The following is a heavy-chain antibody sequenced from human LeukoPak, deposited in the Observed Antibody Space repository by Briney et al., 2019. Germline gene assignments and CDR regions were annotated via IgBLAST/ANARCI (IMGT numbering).Heavy chain of an antibody. CDR2: IYYSGTT. D-gene: IGHD6-25*01. CDR3: ARVSGGNYWYFDL. V-gene: IGHV4-59*02. J-gene: IGHJ2*01. CDR1: GGSVRNYY. Sequence: PSETLSLTCTVSGGSVRNYYWNWIRQPPGKGLEWIGYIYYSGTTNYNPSLKSRVAISVDTSKNHLSLKLNSVTAADTAVYYCARVSGGNYWYFDLWGRGTLVTVSS.